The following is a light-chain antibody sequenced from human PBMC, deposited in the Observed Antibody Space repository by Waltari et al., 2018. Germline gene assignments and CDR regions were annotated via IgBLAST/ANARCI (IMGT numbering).Light chain of an antibody. CDR3: QHRDNWLFT. CDR1: QSIQTF. CDR2: NSS. V-gene: IGKV3-11*01. Sequence: EIVLTQAPATLSFSPGDRATLSCRASQSIQTFLAWYLQKPGQAPRLLIYNSSLMASGVPVRFSGSGSGTDFTLTISHLEPEDFAFYFCQHRDNWLFTFGPGTKVEIK. J-gene: IGKJ3*01.